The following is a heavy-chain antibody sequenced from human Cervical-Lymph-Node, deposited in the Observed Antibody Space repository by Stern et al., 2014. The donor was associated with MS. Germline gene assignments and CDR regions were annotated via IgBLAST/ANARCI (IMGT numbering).Heavy chain of an antibody. CDR1: GGSISNDNFF. J-gene: IGHJ5*02. CDR3: ALGAEWFDP. CDR2: VYLSGST. D-gene: IGHD1-26*01. Sequence: QVQLQESGPGLVKPSQTLSLTCTVSGGSISNDNFFWSWIRQPAGKGLEWIGRVYLSGSTNYNPSLKSRGTISMDTSMNQFPLKLNSVTAADTAVYYCALGAEWFDPWGQGTLVTVSS. V-gene: IGHV4-61*02.